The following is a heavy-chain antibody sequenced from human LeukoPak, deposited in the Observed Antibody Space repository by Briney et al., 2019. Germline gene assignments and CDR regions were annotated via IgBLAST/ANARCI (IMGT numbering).Heavy chain of an antibody. CDR3: SRGSGWLSVY. CDR2: ISGGTT. CDR1: GFTFGDYL. D-gene: IGHD6-19*01. J-gene: IGHJ4*02. V-gene: IGHV3-49*03. Sequence: GRSLRLSCTASGFTFGDYLMSWFRQAPGKGLEWIGFISGGTTEYAASVKGRFTISRDDSTSIAYLRMNSLATEDTAVYYCSRGSGWLSVYWGQGTLVTVSS.